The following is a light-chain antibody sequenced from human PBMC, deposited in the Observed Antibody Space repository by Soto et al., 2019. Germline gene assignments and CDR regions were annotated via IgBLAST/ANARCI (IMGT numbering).Light chain of an antibody. CDR3: QQYNSYSWT. CDR2: DAS. V-gene: IGKV1-5*01. Sequence: DIQMTQSPSTLSASVGDRVTITCRASQSISSWLAWYQQKPGKAPKLLIYDASSLGSGVPSRFSGSGSGADFTLTISCLQPDDFATYYCQQYNSYSWTFGQGTKVDIK. CDR1: QSISSW. J-gene: IGKJ1*01.